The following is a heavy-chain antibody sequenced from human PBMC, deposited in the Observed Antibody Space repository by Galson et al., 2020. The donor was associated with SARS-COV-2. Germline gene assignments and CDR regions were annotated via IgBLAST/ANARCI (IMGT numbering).Heavy chain of an antibody. Sequence: ASVKVSCKASGYTFTGYYMHWVRQAPGQGLEWMGWINPNSGGTNYAQKFQGRVTMTRDTSISTAYMELSRLRSDDTAVYYCASPRQYDSSGYPYYYGMDVWGQGTTVTVSS. CDR1: GYTFTGYY. V-gene: IGHV1-2*02. CDR3: ASPRQYDSSGYPYYYGMDV. J-gene: IGHJ6*02. CDR2: INPNSGGT. D-gene: IGHD3-22*01.